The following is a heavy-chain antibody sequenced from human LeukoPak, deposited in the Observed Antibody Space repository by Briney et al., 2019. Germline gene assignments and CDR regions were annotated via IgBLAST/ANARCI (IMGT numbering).Heavy chain of an antibody. D-gene: IGHD6-13*01. CDR3: AKSTAAGSGGPFDY. V-gene: IGHV3-23*01. CDR1: GITFTSYA. Sequence: PGGSLRLSCAASGITFTSYAVSWVRQAPGKGLEWVSAISGSGGSTHYADSVKGRFTISKDNSKNTLSLQMNSLRAEDTAVYYCAKSTAAGSGGPFDYWGQGTLVTVSS. J-gene: IGHJ4*02. CDR2: ISGSGGST.